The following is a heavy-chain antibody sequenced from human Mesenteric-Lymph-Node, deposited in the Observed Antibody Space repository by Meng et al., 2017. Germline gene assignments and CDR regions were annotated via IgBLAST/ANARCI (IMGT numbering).Heavy chain of an antibody. CDR2: IKSKTDGGTT. J-gene: IGHJ4*02. D-gene: IGHD4-17*01. Sequence: GESLKISCAASGFTFSSYEMNWVRQAPGKGLEWVGRIKSKTDGGTTDYAAPVKGRFTISRDDSKNTLYLQMNSLKTEDTAVYYCTTTVTNGPLRFYWGQGTLVTVSS. V-gene: IGHV3-15*01. CDR1: GFTFSSYE. CDR3: TTTVTNGPLRFY.